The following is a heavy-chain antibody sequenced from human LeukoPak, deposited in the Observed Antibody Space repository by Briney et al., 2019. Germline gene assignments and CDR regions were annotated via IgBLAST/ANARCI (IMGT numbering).Heavy chain of an antibody. J-gene: IGHJ5*02. V-gene: IGHV4-34*01. D-gene: IGHD6-13*01. CDR1: GGSFSGYY. CDR3: ARGRRIAAAGRSWFDP. CDR2: INHSGST. Sequence: SETLSLTCAVYGGSFSGYYWSWIRQPPGKGLEWIGEINHSGSTNYNPSLKSRVTISVDTSKNQFSLKLSSVTAADTAVYYCARGRRIAAAGRSWFDPWGQGTLVTVSS.